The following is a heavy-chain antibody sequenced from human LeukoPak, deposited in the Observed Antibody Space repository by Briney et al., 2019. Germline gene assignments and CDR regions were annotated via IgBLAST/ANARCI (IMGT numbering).Heavy chain of an antibody. D-gene: IGHD2-2*01. CDR3: ARGDRDLYCSGTSCYPVL. J-gene: IGHJ4*02. CDR2: IRYDGSNK. Sequence: GGSLRLSCAASGFTFSNYGMHWVRQAPGKGLEWVAFIRYDGSNKYYADSVKGRFTISRDNSKNTLYLQMNSLRAEDTAVYYCARGDRDLYCSGTSCYPVLGGQGTLVTVSS. V-gene: IGHV3-30*02. CDR1: GFTFSNYG.